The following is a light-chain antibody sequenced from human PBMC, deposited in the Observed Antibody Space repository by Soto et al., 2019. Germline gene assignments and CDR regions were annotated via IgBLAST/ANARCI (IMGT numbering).Light chain of an antibody. CDR2: AAT. CDR3: QQYQTYST. Sequence: DIQMTQSPSSLSASIGARVTITFRASQRISIYLNWYQQKPGKAPRLLIYAATSLQSGVPSRFSGGGSGADFTLTISSLQPDDFATYFCQQYQTYSTFGQGTRLEIK. CDR1: QRISIY. V-gene: IGKV1-39*01. J-gene: IGKJ5*01.